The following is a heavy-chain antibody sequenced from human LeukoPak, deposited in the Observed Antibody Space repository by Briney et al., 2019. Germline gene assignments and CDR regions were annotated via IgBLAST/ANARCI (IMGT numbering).Heavy chain of an antibody. Sequence: GGSLRLSWAASGCTISNYGMHWVRQAPGKGLGWVAFIRYDGSNKYYADSVKGRFTISRDNSKNTLYLQMNSLRVEDTAVYYCAKGREWELPIPLMDFDYWGQGCLVTV. CDR1: GCTISNYG. CDR3: AKGREWELPIPLMDFDY. D-gene: IGHD1-26*01. CDR2: IRYDGSNK. V-gene: IGHV3-30*02. J-gene: IGHJ4*02.